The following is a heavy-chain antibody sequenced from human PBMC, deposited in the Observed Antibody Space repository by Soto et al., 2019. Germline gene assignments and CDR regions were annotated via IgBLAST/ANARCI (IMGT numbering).Heavy chain of an antibody. D-gene: IGHD4-17*01. J-gene: IGHJ5*02. Sequence: TLSLTWTVSGGSISSCVYYWSWIRQHPGKGLEWIGYIYYSGSTYYNPSLKSRVTISVDTSKNQFSLKLSSVTAADTAVYYCARHTVNWFDPWGQGTLVTVSS. CDR2: IYYSGST. CDR3: ARHTVNWFDP. V-gene: IGHV4-31*02. CDR1: GGSISSCVYY.